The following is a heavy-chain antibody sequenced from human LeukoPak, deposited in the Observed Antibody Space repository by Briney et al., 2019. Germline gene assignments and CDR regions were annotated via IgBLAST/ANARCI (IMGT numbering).Heavy chain of an antibody. V-gene: IGHV3-23*01. CDR1: GFTFSSYA. J-gene: IGHJ4*02. Sequence: GGSLRLSCAASGFTFSSYAMSWVRQAPGKGLEWVSAISGSGGSTYYAASVKGRFTISRDNSKNTLYLQMNSLRAEDTAVYYCAKGGLNWNYYYYWGQGTLVTVSS. CDR2: ISGSGGST. CDR3: AKGGLNWNYYYY. D-gene: IGHD1-1*01.